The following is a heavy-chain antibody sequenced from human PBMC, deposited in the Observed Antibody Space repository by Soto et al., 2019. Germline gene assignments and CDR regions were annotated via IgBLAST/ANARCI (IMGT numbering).Heavy chain of an antibody. CDR1: GCSIKTAAYY. V-gene: IGHV4-31*03. J-gene: IGHJ4*02. CDR2: LFYSGST. CDR3: ARTLRSGNLRFDY. Sequence: HLQESGPGLVKSFETLSLTCSVSGCSIKTAAYYWSWIRQRPGTGLEWIGNLFYSGSTSFSSSLRSRVKISIGTSKDLFSLDLSSVAAADTAIYYWARTLRSGNLRFDYWGQGTLGTVSS. D-gene: IGHD1-1*01.